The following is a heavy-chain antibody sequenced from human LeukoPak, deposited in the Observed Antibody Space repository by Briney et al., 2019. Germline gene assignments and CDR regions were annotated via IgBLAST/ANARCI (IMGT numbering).Heavy chain of an antibody. D-gene: IGHD6-13*01. CDR2: IVPTGGTT. CDR1: GFSFGNLA. CDR3: ANGLAAAGNFLLRDYYYFMDV. J-gene: IGHJ6*03. V-gene: IGHV3-23*01. Sequence: GGSLSLSFATPGFSFGNLALNWFRQPQGRGWDWSSVIVPTGGTTYYADSFKDRFTITRDNSQNTLYLHMKNLRAEDSALYYCANGLAAAGNFLLRDYYYFMDVWGKGTTVTVSS.